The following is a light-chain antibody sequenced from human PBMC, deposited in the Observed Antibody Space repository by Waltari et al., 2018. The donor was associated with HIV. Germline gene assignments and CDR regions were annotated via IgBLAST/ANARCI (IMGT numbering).Light chain of an antibody. V-gene: IGLV2-8*01. J-gene: IGLJ2*01. CDR2: EVS. CDR3: SSYAGSNTHVV. Sequence: QSALTQPPSASGSPGQSVTISCTGTSSDVGGYNYVSWSQQHPGKAPKLMIYEVSKLPSGVPYRFSGSKAGNTASLTVSGLQAEDEADYYCSSYAGSNTHVVFGGGTELTVL. CDR1: SSDVGGYNY.